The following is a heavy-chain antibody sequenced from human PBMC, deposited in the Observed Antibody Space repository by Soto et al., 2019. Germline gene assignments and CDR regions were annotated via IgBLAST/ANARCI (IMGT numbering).Heavy chain of an antibody. V-gene: IGHV3-30-3*01. CDR3: AKDHTAAMEITGYFDY. CDR2: ISYDGSNK. D-gene: IGHD5-18*01. J-gene: IGHJ4*02. Sequence: GGSLRLSCAASGFTFSSYAMHCVRQAPGKGLEWVAGISYDGSNKYYADSVKGRFTISRDNSKNTLYLQMNSLRAEDTAVYYCAKDHTAAMEITGYFDYWGQGTLVTVSS. CDR1: GFTFSSYA.